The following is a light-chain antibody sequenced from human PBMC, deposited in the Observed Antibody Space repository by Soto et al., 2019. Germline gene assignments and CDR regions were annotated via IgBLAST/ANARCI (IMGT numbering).Light chain of an antibody. Sequence: QSVLTQPASVSGSPGQSITISCTGTSSDVGGYNYVSWYQQHPGKAPKLMIYDVSNRPSGVSNRFSSSKSGNTASLTISGLQAEDEADYYCSSYTSSSTPYYVFGTGTKLTVL. CDR3: SSYTSSSTPYYV. CDR2: DVS. CDR1: SSDVGGYNY. V-gene: IGLV2-14*01. J-gene: IGLJ1*01.